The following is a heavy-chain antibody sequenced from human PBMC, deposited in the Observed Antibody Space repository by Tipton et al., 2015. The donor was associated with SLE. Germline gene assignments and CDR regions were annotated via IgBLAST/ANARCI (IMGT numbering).Heavy chain of an antibody. CDR1: GYTFISYG. J-gene: IGHJ4*02. Sequence: QLVQSGAEVKKPGASVKVSCKASGYTFISYGINWVRQAPGQELEWLGWINPYNANTNYAPKFQGRVTMTTDTSTSTAYLDLRSLRSDDTAVYYCAKNPDCFPHYFDCGGPGTLVTVSS. CDR3: AKNPDCFPHYFDC. CDR2: INPYNANT. V-gene: IGHV1-18*01. D-gene: IGHD3/OR15-3a*01.